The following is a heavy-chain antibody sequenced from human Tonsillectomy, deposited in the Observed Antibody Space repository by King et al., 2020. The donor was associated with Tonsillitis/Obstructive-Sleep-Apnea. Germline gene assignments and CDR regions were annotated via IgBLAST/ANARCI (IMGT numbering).Heavy chain of an antibody. Sequence: QLVQSGGGLVQPGRSLRLSCAASGFTFDDYAMYWVRQAPGKGLEWVSGISWNSGSIVYADSVKGRFTISRDNAKNSLYLQMNSLRTEDTALYHCAKDLIIAETGTPGDAFDIWGQGTMVTVSS. V-gene: IGHV3-9*01. CDR3: AKDLIIAETGTPGDAFDI. CDR1: GFTFDDYA. CDR2: ISWNSGSI. J-gene: IGHJ3*02. D-gene: IGHD6-13*01.